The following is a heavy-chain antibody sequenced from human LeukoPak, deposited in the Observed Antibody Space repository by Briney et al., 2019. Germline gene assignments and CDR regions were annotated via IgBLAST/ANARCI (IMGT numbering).Heavy chain of an antibody. Sequence: PSETLSLTCAVYGRSFSDYFWTWIRQPPGKGLEWIGEVHPSGRTNYKSSLKSRVTISVDTSKNQFSLSLSSVTAADTAVYFCASSSYDLLTGLGLTHDFWGQGTLVTVSS. CDR3: ASSSYDLLTGLGLTHDF. CDR2: VHPSGRT. D-gene: IGHD3-9*01. CDR1: GRSFSDYF. V-gene: IGHV4-34*01. J-gene: IGHJ4*02.